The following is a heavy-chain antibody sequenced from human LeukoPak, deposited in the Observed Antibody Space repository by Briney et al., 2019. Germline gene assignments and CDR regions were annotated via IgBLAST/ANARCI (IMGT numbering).Heavy chain of an antibody. CDR1: GFTFSSYA. V-gene: IGHV3-30-3*01. J-gene: IGHJ3*02. CDR3: ARDPKRHYYDSSGYPFGRAFDI. Sequence: PGRSLRLSCAASGFTFSSYAMHWVRQAPGKGLEWVAVISYDGSDKYYADSVKGRFTISRDNSKNTLYLQMNSLRAEDPAVYYCARDPKRHYYDSSGYPFGRAFDIWGQGTMVTVSS. CDR2: ISYDGSDK. D-gene: IGHD3-22*01.